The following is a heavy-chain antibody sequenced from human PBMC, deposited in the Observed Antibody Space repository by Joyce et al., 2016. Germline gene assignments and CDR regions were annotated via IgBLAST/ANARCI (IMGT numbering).Heavy chain of an antibody. CDR1: VFTFSSYS. D-gene: IGHD4-17*01. CDR2: ISSSSSTI. V-gene: IGHV3-48*01. CDR3: AKADYGDKIDAFDI. Sequence: EVQLVESGGGLVQPGGSLRLSCAASVFTFSSYSMNWVRQAPGKGLEWVSYISSSSSTIYYADSVKSRFTISRDNAKNSLYLQMNSLRAEDTAVYYCAKADYGDKIDAFDIWGQGTMVTVSS. J-gene: IGHJ3*02.